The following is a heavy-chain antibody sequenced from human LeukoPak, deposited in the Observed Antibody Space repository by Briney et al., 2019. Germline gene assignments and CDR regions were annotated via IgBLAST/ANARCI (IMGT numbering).Heavy chain of an antibody. V-gene: IGHV4-59*01. CDR3: ARGVYIAAAQYGN. CDR1: GFSISSYY. D-gene: IGHD6-13*01. J-gene: IGHJ4*02. CDR2: IYYSGTT. Sequence: AETLTLTCAVSGFSISSYYRSWVRQAPGKGLEWIGDIYYSGTTNYNPPLKSRVAISVDTSKNPFSLKLSSGTAADTAVYYCARGVYIAAAQYGNSGQGALVTVSP.